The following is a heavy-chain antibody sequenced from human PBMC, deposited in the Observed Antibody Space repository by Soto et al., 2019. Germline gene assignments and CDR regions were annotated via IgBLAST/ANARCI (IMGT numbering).Heavy chain of an antibody. Sequence: QVQLVQSGAEVKKPGSSVKVSCRASGGHFDRFALSWLRQAHGQGLEWMGGIIPFLSATTYAHKFQGRVTITADESASTLYLELRSLTSDDTAVYYCARGEGAHGDFGSMDVWGQGTSVTVSS. D-gene: IGHD4-17*01. CDR2: IIPFLSAT. CDR1: GGHFDRFA. CDR3: ARGEGAHGDFGSMDV. J-gene: IGHJ6*02. V-gene: IGHV1-69*01.